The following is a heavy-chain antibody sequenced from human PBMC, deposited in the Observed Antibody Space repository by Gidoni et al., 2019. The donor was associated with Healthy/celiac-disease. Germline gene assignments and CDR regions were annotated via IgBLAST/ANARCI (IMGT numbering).Heavy chain of an antibody. J-gene: IGHJ4*02. CDR3: ARGYDSSPGDS. CDR1: GFTVSSNY. V-gene: IGHV3-53*02. Sequence: EVQLVETGGGLIQPGGSLRLSCSASGFTVSSNYMSWVRQAPGKGLEWVSVIYSGGSTYYADSVKGRFTISRDNSKNTLYLQMNSLRAEDTAVYYCARGYDSSPGDSWGQGTLVTVSS. CDR2: IYSGGST. D-gene: IGHD3-22*01.